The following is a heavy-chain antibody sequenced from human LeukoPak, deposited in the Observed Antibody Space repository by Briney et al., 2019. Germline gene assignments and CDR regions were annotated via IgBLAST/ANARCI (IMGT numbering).Heavy chain of an antibody. CDR1: GFTFSSYG. CDR2: ISTSDGTT. CDR3: AKGRYSSLYYFDY. V-gene: IGHV3-23*01. D-gene: IGHD6-13*01. Sequence: PGGSLRLSCAASGFTFSSYGMSWVRQAPGKGLEWVSSISTSDGTTYFADSVKGRFTISRDNSKNTLYLQMNSLRAEDTAVYFCAKGRYSSLYYFDYWGQGTLVPVSS. J-gene: IGHJ4*02.